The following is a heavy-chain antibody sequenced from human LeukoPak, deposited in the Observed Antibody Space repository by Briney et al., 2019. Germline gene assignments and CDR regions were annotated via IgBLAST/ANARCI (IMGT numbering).Heavy chain of an antibody. Sequence: GESLKISCKASGYRFSSYWIGWVRQMPGKGLEWMGVIYPGDPDTTYGPPFQGQVTISADKSISTAYLQWSSLKASDTAMYYCASFGSLYTRADYWGQGTLVTVSS. D-gene: IGHD3-10*01. CDR2: IYPGDPDT. CDR1: GYRFSSYW. CDR3: ASFGSLYTRADY. J-gene: IGHJ4*02. V-gene: IGHV5-51*01.